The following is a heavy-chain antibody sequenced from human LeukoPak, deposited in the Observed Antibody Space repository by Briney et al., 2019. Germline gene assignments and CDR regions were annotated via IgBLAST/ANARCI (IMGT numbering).Heavy chain of an antibody. Sequence: PGGSLRLSCAASGFTFSSYGMNWVRQAPGKGLEWVSSISSSSSYIYYADSVKGRFTISRDNAKNSLYLQMNSLRAEDTAVYYCASRITRTTFVDYFNYWGQGTLVTVSS. D-gene: IGHD1-7*01. CDR2: ISSSSSYI. J-gene: IGHJ4*02. CDR1: GFTFSSYG. CDR3: ASRITRTTFVDYFNY. V-gene: IGHV3-21*01.